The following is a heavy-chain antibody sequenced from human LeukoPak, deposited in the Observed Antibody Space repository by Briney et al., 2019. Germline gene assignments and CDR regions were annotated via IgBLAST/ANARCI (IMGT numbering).Heavy chain of an antibody. J-gene: IGHJ3*02. Sequence: GGSLRLSCAASGFSFRSYWMTWVRQAPGKGLEWVANIKQDGSEKYYVDSMKGRFTISGDNVKNSLYLQMNSLRAEDTAVYYCARKGSGVLLWFGALLLGAFDIWGQGTIVTVSS. CDR1: GFSFRSYW. V-gene: IGHV3-7*01. CDR3: ARKGSGVLLWFGALLLGAFDI. D-gene: IGHD3-10*01. CDR2: IKQDGSEK.